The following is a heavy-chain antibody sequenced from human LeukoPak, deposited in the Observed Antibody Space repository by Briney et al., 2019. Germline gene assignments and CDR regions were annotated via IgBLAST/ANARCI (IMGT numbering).Heavy chain of an antibody. CDR3: ARWLQYFDY. CDR1: GGSISSYC. J-gene: IGHJ4*02. D-gene: IGHD5-24*01. CDR2: IYYSGST. Sequence: SETLSLTCTVSGGSISSYCWSWIRQPPGKGLEWIGYIYYSGSTNYNPSLKSRVTISVDTSKNQFSLKLSSVTAADTAVYYCARWLQYFDYWGQGTLVTVSS. V-gene: IGHV4-59*08.